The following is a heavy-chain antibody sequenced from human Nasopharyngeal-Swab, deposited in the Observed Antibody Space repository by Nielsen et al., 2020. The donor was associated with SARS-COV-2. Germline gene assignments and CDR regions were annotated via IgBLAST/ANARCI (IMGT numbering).Heavy chain of an antibody. J-gene: IGHJ4*02. Sequence: GGSLRLSCAASGFTVSSNYMSWVRQAPGKGLEWVSVIYSGGSTYYADSVKGRFTISRDNSKNTLYLQMNSLRAEDTAVYYCALRWRGSGFDYWGQGTLVTVSS. CDR3: ALRWRGSGFDY. CDR2: IYSGGST. CDR1: GFTVSSNY. V-gene: IGHV3-53*01. D-gene: IGHD2-15*01.